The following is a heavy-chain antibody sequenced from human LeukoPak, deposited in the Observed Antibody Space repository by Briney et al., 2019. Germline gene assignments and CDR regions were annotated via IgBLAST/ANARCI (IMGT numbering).Heavy chain of an antibody. Sequence: SVKVSCKASGGTFSSYAISWVRQAPGQGLEWMGGIIPIFGTANYAQKFQGRVTITTDESTSTAYMELSSLRSEDTAVYYCARGQWLGWAFDIWGQGTMATVSS. CDR3: ARGQWLGWAFDI. CDR2: IIPIFGTA. V-gene: IGHV1-69*05. J-gene: IGHJ3*02. D-gene: IGHD6-19*01. CDR1: GGTFSSYA.